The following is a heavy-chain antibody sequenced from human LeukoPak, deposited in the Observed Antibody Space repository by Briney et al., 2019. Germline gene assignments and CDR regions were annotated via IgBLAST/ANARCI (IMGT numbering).Heavy chain of an antibody. Sequence: GGSLRLSCAASGFSFSSFTMNWVRQTPGQGLEWVSSMSSTSYFIYYADSVRGRFTISRDNAKNSLYLQMNSLRAEDTAVYYCARDPYDSSWGLCYFDYWGQGNLVTVSS. CDR2: MSSTSYFI. D-gene: IGHD3-22*01. CDR1: GFSFSSFT. J-gene: IGHJ4*02. V-gene: IGHV3-21*01. CDR3: ARDPYDSSWGLCYFDY.